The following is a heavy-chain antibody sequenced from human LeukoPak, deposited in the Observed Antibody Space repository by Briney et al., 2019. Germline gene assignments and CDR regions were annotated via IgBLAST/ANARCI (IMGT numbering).Heavy chain of an antibody. CDR3: TRLTWTTRDY. J-gene: IGHJ4*02. CDR2: IRSKANSYAT. D-gene: IGHD3/OR15-3a*01. CDR1: GFTFSDSA. V-gene: IGHV3-73*01. Sequence: PGGSLRLSCAASGFTFSDSAMQLVRQASGKGLEWVGRIRSKANSYATAYAASVKGRFTISRDDSKNTAYLQMNSLKTEDTAVYYCTRLTWTTRDYWGQGTLVTVSS.